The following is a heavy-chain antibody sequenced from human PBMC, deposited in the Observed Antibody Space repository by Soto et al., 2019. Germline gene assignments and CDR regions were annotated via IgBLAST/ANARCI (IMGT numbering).Heavy chain of an antibody. CDR3: ARNRIAARHGYYYGMYV. V-gene: IGHV5-51*01. J-gene: IGHJ6*01. Sequence: PGDSLKISCKGSGYTFTSYWIGWVRQMPGKGLEWMGIIYPGDSDNRFSPSFQGQVTISADKSISTAYLQWSSLKASDTAMYYCARNRIAARHGYYYGMYVWGQGTTVTVSS. CDR2: IYPGDSDN. CDR1: GYTFTSYW. D-gene: IGHD6-25*01.